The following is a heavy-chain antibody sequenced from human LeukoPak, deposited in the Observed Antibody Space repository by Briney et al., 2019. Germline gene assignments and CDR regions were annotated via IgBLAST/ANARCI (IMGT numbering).Heavy chain of an antibody. CDR3: ARPIAVAGTRAFDI. D-gene: IGHD6-19*01. J-gene: IGHJ3*02. V-gene: IGHV4-59*08. CDR1: GGSISSYY. Sequence: SETLSLTCTVSGGSISSYYWSWIQQPPGKGLEWIGYIYYSGSTNYNPALKSRVTISVDTSKNQFSLKLSSVTAADTAVYYCARPIAVAGTRAFDIWGQGTMVTVSS. CDR2: IYYSGST.